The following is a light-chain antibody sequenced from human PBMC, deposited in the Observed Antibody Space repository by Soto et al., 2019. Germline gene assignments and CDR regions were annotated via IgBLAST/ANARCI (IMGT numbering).Light chain of an antibody. V-gene: IGLV2-14*01. Sequence: QSVLTQPASVSGSPGQSITISCTGTSSDVGGYNYVSWFQQHPGEAPKLMIYEVSHLPSGVSDRLSGSKSGNTASLTISGLQAEDEADYYCCSFTTSNTLVFGGGTKLTVL. CDR2: EVS. J-gene: IGLJ3*02. CDR3: CSFTTSNTLV. CDR1: SSDVGGYNY.